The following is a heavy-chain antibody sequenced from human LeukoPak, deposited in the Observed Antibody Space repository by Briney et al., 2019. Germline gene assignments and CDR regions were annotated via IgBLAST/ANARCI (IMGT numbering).Heavy chain of an antibody. Sequence: GGSLRLSCVASGVTLSNYAMSWVRQAPGKGLEWVSGISSSGSGGNTYYADSVKGRFTVSRDNSKNTLFLQMNSLRAEDTAVYYCAKDGGLWVSAHWGDSWGRGTLVTVSS. J-gene: IGHJ4*02. CDR3: AKDGGLWVSAHWGDS. D-gene: IGHD7-27*01. V-gene: IGHV3-23*01. CDR1: GVTLSNYA. CDR2: ISSSGSGGNT.